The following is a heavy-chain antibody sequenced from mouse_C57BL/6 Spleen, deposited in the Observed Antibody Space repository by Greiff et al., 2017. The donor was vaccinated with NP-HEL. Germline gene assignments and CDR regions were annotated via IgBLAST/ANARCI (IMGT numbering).Heavy chain of an antibody. CDR2: IYPSDSET. Sequence: QVQLQQPGAELVRPGSSVKLSCKASGYTITSYWMDWVKQRPGQGLEWIGNIYPSDSETHYNQKFKDKATLTVDKSSSTAYMQLSSLTSEDSAVYYCARFGTGSGFDYWGQGTTLTVSS. V-gene: IGHV1-61*01. CDR1: GYTITSYW. J-gene: IGHJ2*01. CDR3: ARFGTGSGFDY. D-gene: IGHD4-1*01.